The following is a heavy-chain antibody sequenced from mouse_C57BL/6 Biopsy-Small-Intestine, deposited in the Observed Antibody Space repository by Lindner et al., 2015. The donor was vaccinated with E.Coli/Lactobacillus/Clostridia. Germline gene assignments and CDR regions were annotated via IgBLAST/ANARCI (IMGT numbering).Heavy chain of an antibody. CDR3: ARASSIPTRPGPYHYFNAMDV. V-gene: IGHV1-84*02. CDR1: GYPFTGYY. Sequence: SVKVSCKASGYPFTGYYINWVRQAPGQGLEWMGCINPNSGDTKYAQKFLGWVTMTRDTSLSTVYMELSRLRSEDTAVYFCARASSIPTRPGPYHYFNAMDVWGQGTTVTVSS. J-gene: IGHJ1*01. CDR2: INPNSGDT. D-gene: IGHD1-1*02.